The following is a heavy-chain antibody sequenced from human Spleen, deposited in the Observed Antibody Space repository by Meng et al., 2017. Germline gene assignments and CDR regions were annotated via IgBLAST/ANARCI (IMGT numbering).Heavy chain of an antibody. Sequence: ASVKVSCKASGGTFRSDGISWVRQAPGQGLEWMGWISASNGNTNYAQKLQGRVTMTTDTSTSTAYMELRSLRSDDTAVYYCARGLRYFDPTAYGMDVWGQGTTVTVSS. V-gene: IGHV1-18*01. J-gene: IGHJ6*02. CDR2: ISASNGNT. D-gene: IGHD3-9*01. CDR3: ARGLRYFDPTAYGMDV. CDR1: GGTFRSDG.